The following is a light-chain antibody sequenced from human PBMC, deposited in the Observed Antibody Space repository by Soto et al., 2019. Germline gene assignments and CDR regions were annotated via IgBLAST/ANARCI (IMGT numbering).Light chain of an antibody. CDR3: QQYASSLT. CDR2: GAS. Sequence: EIVLTQSPGSLSLSLGARATLSCRASQSVDSAFFAWYKQKPGQPPRLLMYGASRMATGIPDRFSGSGSGTDFTLTISRLEPEDVAVYDCQQYASSLTFGQGTKVVI. V-gene: IGKV3-20*01. J-gene: IGKJ1*01. CDR1: QSVDSAF.